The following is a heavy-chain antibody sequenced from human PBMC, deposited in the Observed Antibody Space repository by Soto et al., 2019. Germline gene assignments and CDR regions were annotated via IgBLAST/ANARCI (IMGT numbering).Heavy chain of an antibody. J-gene: IGHJ4*02. CDR2: ISSSTYI. D-gene: IGHD6-19*01. V-gene: IGHV3-21*01. CDR3: LIAVAGSFAPDY. CDR1: GFTFSTYS. Sequence: VGSLRLSCAASGFTFSTYSMNWVRQAPGKGLEWVSYISSSTYIYYADSVKGRFTISRDNAKNSLYLQMNSLRAEDTAVYYCLIAVAGSFAPDYWGQGTLVTVSS.